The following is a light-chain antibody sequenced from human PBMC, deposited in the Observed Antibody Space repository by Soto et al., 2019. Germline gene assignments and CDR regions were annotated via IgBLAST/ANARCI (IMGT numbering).Light chain of an antibody. CDR1: SSNIGSST. Sequence: QSVLTQPPSASGTPGQRVTISCSGSSSNIGSSTVSWYQQVPGTAPKLLIYFNIQRPSGVPDRFSGSKSGTSASLAISGLQSEDEADYYCAAWDDSLNGYVFGTGTKVTVL. CDR3: AAWDDSLNGYV. CDR2: FNI. J-gene: IGLJ1*01. V-gene: IGLV1-44*01.